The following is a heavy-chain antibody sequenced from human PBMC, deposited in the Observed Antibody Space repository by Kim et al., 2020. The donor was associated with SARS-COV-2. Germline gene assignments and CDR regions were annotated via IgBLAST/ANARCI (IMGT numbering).Heavy chain of an antibody. CDR2: TYYRSKWYN. J-gene: IGHJ4*02. CDR3: VRSGPTRTRFDY. Sequence: SQTLSLTCAISGDSVSSNSGIWNWIRQSPSRGLEWLGRTYYRSKWYNDYAVSVKSRITINPDTSKNQFSLQLNSVTPEDTAVYYCVRSGPTRTRFDYWGQGTLVTVSS. CDR1: GDSVSSNSGI. D-gene: IGHD6-25*01. V-gene: IGHV6-1*01.